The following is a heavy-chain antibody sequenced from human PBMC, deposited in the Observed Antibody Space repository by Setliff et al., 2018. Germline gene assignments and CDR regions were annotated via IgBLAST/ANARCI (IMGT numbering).Heavy chain of an antibody. CDR2: IIPILGIA. Sequence: SVKVSCKASGGTFSSYAISWVRQAPGQGLEWMGGIIPILGIANYAQKFQGRVTITADKSTSTAYMELSSLRSEDTAVYYCARNSAPHDHGDYVLHYYYYMDVWGKGTTVTVSS. D-gene: IGHD4-17*01. CDR1: GGTFSSYA. CDR3: ARNSAPHDHGDYVLHYYYYMDV. V-gene: IGHV1-69*10. J-gene: IGHJ6*03.